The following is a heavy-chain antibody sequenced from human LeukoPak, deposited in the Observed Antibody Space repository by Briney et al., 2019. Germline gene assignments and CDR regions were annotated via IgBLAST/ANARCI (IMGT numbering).Heavy chain of an antibody. D-gene: IGHD2-15*01. CDR3: ASSDCSGGSCYYDY. V-gene: IGHV3-48*03. CDR1: GFTFSSYE. CDR2: ISSSGSTI. J-gene: IGHJ4*02. Sequence: GGSLRLSCAASGFTFSSYEMNRVRQAPGKGLEWVSYISSSGSTIYYADSVKGRFTISRDNAKNSLYLQMNSLRAEDTAVYYCASSDCSGGSCYYDYWGQGTLVTVSS.